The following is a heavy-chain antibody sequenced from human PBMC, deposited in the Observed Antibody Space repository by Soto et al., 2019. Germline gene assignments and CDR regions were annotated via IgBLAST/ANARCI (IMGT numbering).Heavy chain of an antibody. Sequence: QVQLVQSGPEVKKPGASVKVSCKTSGYTFTSYGIAWVRQAPGQGLEWMGWISTSRGNTNYAQKFQGRVTMTTDTSTSTAYMELRSLRSEDTAVYYCATRSPAFDFWGQGTLVTVSS. CDR3: ATRSPAFDF. V-gene: IGHV1-18*01. CDR1: GYTFTSYG. CDR2: ISTSRGNT. J-gene: IGHJ4*02.